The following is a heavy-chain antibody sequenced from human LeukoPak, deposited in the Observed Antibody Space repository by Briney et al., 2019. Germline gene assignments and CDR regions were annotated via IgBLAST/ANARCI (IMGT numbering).Heavy chain of an antibody. Sequence: SETLSLTCAMSGYSISSGYYWGWVRQPPGKGLEWIGIIYHSGSTYFNPSLKSRVTISVDTSKNQFSLKLSSVTAADTAVYYCARRPRYYDTLYYFDYWGQGTLVTVSS. CDR2: IYHSGST. CDR1: GYSISSGYY. D-gene: IGHD3-22*01. CDR3: ARRPRYYDTLYYFDY. J-gene: IGHJ4*02. V-gene: IGHV4-38-2*01.